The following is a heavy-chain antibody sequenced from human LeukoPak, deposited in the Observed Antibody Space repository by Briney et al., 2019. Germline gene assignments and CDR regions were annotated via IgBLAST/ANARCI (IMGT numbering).Heavy chain of an antibody. J-gene: IGHJ5*02. CDR3: ARDVGYCSSTSCYTVWFDP. V-gene: IGHV3-21*04. CDR1: GFTFSSYS. D-gene: IGHD2-2*02. Sequence: GGSLRLSCAASGFTFSSYSMNWVRQAPGKGLEWVSSISSSSSYIYYADSEKGRFTISRDNAKNSLYLQMNSLRAEDTAVYYCARDVGYCSSTSCYTVWFDPWGQGTLVTVSS. CDR2: ISSSSSYI.